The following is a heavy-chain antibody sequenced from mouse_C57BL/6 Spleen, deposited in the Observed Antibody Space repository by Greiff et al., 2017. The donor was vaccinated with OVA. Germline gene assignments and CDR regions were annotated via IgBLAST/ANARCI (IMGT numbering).Heavy chain of an antibody. CDR2: IYPRDGST. D-gene: IGHD2-5*01. Sequence: VQLQESGPELVKPGASVKLSCKASGYTFTSYDINWVKQRPGQGLEWIGWIYPRDGSTKYNEKFKGKATLTVDTSSSTAYMELHSLTSEDSAVYFYTRCGYYSNSGFAYWGQGTLVTVSA. J-gene: IGHJ3*01. CDR3: TRCGYYSNSGFAY. CDR1: GYTFTSYD. V-gene: IGHV1-85*01.